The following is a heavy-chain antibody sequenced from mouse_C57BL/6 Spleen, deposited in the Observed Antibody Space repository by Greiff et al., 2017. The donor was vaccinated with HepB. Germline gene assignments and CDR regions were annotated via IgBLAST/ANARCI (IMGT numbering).Heavy chain of an antibody. Sequence: QVQLKESGPGLVQPSQSLSITCTVSGFSLTSYGVHWVRQSPGKGLEWLGVIWSGGSTDYNAAFISRLSISKDNSKSQVFFKMNSLQADDTAIYYCARYDYDGALYAMDYWGQGTSVTVSS. D-gene: IGHD2-4*01. CDR2: IWSGGST. CDR3: ARYDYDGALYAMDY. CDR1: GFSLTSYG. J-gene: IGHJ4*01. V-gene: IGHV2-2*01.